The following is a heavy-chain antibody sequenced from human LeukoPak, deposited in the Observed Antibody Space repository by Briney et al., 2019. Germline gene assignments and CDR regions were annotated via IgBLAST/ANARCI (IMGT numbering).Heavy chain of an antibody. Sequence: ASVKVSCKVSGYTLTELSMHWVRQAPGKGLEWMGGFDPEDGETIYAQKFQGRVTMTEDTSTDTAYMELSSLRSEDTAVYYCATGPLYYYGSGSPDYWGQGTLVTVSS. J-gene: IGHJ4*02. D-gene: IGHD3-10*01. CDR3: ATGPLYYYGSGSPDY. V-gene: IGHV1-24*01. CDR1: GYTLTELS. CDR2: FDPEDGET.